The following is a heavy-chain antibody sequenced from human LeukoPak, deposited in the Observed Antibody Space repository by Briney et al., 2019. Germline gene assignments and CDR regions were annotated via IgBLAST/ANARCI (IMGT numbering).Heavy chain of an antibody. CDR1: GFTFSSYG. Sequence: PGRSLRLSCAASGFTFSSYGMHWVRQAPGKGLEWVAVIWYDGSNKYYADSVKGRFTISRDNSKNTLYLQMNSLRAEDTAVYYCARGSSGWFDWFDPWGQGTLVTVSS. CDR3: ARGSSGWFDWFDP. D-gene: IGHD6-19*01. J-gene: IGHJ5*02. CDR2: IWYDGSNK. V-gene: IGHV3-33*01.